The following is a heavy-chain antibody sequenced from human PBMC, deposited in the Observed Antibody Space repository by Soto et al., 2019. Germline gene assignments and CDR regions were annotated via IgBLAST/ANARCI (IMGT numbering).Heavy chain of an antibody. CDR2: IYWNDDK. J-gene: IGHJ4*02. CDR1: GFSLSTSGVS. D-gene: IGHD1-7*01. V-gene: IGHV2-5*01. Sequence: GSGPTLVNPTQALTLTCTFSGFSLSTSGVSVGWIRQPPGKALEWLALIYWNDDKRYSPSLKSRLTITKDTSKNQVVLTMTNMDPVDTATYYCAHSERSLELASFDYWGQGTLVTVSS. CDR3: AHSERSLELASFDY.